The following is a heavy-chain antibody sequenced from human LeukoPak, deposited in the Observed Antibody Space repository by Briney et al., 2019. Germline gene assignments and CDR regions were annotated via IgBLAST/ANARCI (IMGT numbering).Heavy chain of an antibody. CDR1: GYTFTGYY. D-gene: IGHD4-17*01. Sequence: ASVTVSCRASGYTFTGYYIHWVRQAPGQGLEWMGWMNPNSGGTHYARNFQGRVTMTRDTSTRTAYMELSRLRSDDTAVYYCARDYGDYTLDYWGQGTLVTVSP. J-gene: IGHJ4*02. CDR2: MNPNSGGT. V-gene: IGHV1-2*02. CDR3: ARDYGDYTLDY.